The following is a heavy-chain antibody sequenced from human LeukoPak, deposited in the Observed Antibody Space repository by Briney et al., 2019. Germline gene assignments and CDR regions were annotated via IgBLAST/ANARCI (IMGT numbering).Heavy chain of an antibody. CDR3: PGRGGGLAGDY. Sequence: AASVKGSCEASGYTFTGYYMHWVRQAPGQGLEWMGWINPNSGGTNYAQKFQGRVTMTRDTSISTAYMVLRRLRSDDTAVYYSPGRGGGLAGDYWGQGTLVTVSS. D-gene: IGHD3-16*01. J-gene: IGHJ4*02. CDR2: INPNSGGT. CDR1: GYTFTGYY. V-gene: IGHV1-2*02.